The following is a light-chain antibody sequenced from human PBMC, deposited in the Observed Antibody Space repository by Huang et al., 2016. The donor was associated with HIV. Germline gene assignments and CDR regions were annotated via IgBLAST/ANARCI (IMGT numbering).Light chain of an antibody. CDR3: QQYTNPPPWT. V-gene: IGKV3-15*01. CDR1: HNVTAN. Sequence: VVLTQSPAALSVSPGERVTLSCRASHNVTANLAWYLHKPGQAPWVLIYDASTRAAGIPARFSGSGSGTEFTLTISSLQSDDSGVYYCQQYTNPPPWTFGQGTRVEI. J-gene: IGKJ1*01. CDR2: DAS.